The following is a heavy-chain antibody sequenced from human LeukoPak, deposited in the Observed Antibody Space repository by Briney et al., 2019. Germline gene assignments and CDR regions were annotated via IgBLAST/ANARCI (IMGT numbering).Heavy chain of an antibody. CDR1: GFSLSTVGVG. CDR3: ARLGVRGATPYYYGLDT. V-gene: IGHV2-5*02. J-gene: IGHJ6*02. D-gene: IGHD3-10*01. Sequence: SGPTLVNPTQTLTLTCTFSGFSLSTVGVGVGWIRQPPGKALEWLAPIFWDDDKRYSPSLKSRLTITEDTSRNQVVLTVTNMDPVDTATYHCARLGVRGATPYYYGLDTWGQGTTVTVSS. CDR2: IFWDDDK.